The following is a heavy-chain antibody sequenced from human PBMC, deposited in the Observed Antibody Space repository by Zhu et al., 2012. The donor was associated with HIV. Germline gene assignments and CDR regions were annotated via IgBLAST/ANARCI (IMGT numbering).Heavy chain of an antibody. D-gene: IGHD3-3*01. CDR3: ARVLPYYDERYFDL. V-gene: IGHV4-4*09. CDR2: IYTSGST. Sequence: QVQLQESGPGLVKPSETLSLTCTVSGGSISSNYWSWIRQPPGKGLEWIGYIYTSGSTNYNSSLKSRVTISVDTSKNQFSLKLRSVTAADTAVYYCARVLPYYDERYFDLWGLAPWSLSPQ. J-gene: IGHJ2*01. CDR1: GGSISSNY.